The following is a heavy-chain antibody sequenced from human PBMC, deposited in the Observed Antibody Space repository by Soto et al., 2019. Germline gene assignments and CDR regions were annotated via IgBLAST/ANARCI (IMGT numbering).Heavy chain of an antibody. J-gene: IGHJ3*02. CDR1: GFTFSSYA. V-gene: IGHV3-23*01. CDR2: ISGSGDFT. D-gene: IGHD3-22*01. CDR3: AKDHYYDSSGYEGAFDI. Sequence: EVQLLESGGGLVQPGGSLRLSCAASGFTFSSYAMSWVRQAPGKGLEWVSTISGSGDFTYYADSVKGRLTISRDHSKNTLYLQMKSLRAEDTAVYYCAKDHYYDSSGYEGAFDIWGQGTMVTVSS.